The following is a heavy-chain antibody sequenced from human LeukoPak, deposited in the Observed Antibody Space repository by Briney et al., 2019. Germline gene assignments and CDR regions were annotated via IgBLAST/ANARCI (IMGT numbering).Heavy chain of an antibody. CDR3: ARVAVAAFNWFDP. CDR2: INHSGST. V-gene: IGHV4-34*01. D-gene: IGHD2-15*01. Sequence: SETLSLTCAVYGGSFSGYYRSWIRQPPGKGLEWIGEINHSGSTNYNPSLKSRVTISVDTSKNQFSLKLSSVTAADTAVYYCARVAVAAFNWFDPWGQGTLVTVSS. CDR1: GGSFSGYY. J-gene: IGHJ5*02.